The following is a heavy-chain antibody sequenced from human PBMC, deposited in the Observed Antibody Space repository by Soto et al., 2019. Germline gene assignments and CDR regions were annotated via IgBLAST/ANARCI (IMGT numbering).Heavy chain of an antibody. J-gene: IGHJ4*02. V-gene: IGHV4-4*07. Sequence: SETLSLTCSVSAGSLSKYYWSWIRQAAGKGLNWIGRISTSGHVVSKVSLRSRLTMSVDMSNNHLSLKMTSVKAADTAVYYCASDNNDFWSLYPLAFDYWGKGALVIVSS. CDR1: AGSLSKYY. CDR2: ISTSGHV. D-gene: IGHD3-3*01. CDR3: ASDNNDFWSLYPLAFDY.